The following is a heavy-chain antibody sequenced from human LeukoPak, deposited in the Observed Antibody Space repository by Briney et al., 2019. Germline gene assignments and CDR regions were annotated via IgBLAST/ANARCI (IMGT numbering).Heavy chain of an antibody. V-gene: IGHV3-23*01. J-gene: IGHJ4*02. Sequence: GGSLRLSCAASGFTFSSYAMSWVRQAPGKGLEWVSTISGSGGSTYYADSVKGRFTISRDNSKNTLYLQMNSLRAEDTAVYYCAKGGGGYCSSTSCPFDYWGQGTLVTVSS. D-gene: IGHD2-2*01. CDR1: GFTFSSYA. CDR2: ISGSGGST. CDR3: AKGGGGYCSSTSCPFDY.